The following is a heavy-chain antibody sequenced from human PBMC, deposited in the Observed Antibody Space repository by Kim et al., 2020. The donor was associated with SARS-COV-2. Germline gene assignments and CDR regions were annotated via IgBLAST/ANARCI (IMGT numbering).Heavy chain of an antibody. CDR2: INYSGST. Sequence: SETLPLTCTVSGGSIRGSTYYWGWIRQPPGKGLEWIGSINYSGSTYYNSSLKSRVSVSVDTTKNEFSLKLSFVTAADTAVYYCARLDYGDSGYWGQGTLVTVSS. CDR3: ARLDYGDSGY. J-gene: IGHJ4*02. D-gene: IGHD4-17*01. V-gene: IGHV4-39*01. CDR1: GGSIRGSTYY.